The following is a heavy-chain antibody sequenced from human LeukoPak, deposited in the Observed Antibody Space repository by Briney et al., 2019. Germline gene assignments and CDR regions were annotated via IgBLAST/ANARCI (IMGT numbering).Heavy chain of an antibody. CDR3: AKDLSGDYAVYFEY. CDR1: GFTFSSYA. Sequence: GGSLRLSCAASGFTFSSYAMSWVRRAPVKGLEWVSAISGSGGSTYYADSVKGRFTISRDNSKNTLYLQMNSLRAEDTAVYYCAKDLSGDYAVYFEYWGQGTLVTVSS. CDR2: ISGSGGST. J-gene: IGHJ4*02. D-gene: IGHD4-17*01. V-gene: IGHV3-23*01.